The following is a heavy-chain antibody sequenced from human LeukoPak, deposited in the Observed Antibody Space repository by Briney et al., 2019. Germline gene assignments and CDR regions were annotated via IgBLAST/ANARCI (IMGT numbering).Heavy chain of an antibody. Sequence: SETLSLTCTVSGGSMRGYYWSWIRQPPGKGLEWIGSIYESGRTHYNPSLRSRITISVDTSKNQFSLELSSVTAADTAVYYCARGDSSSWSLFDYWGQGTLVTVSS. CDR1: GGSMRGYY. J-gene: IGHJ4*02. D-gene: IGHD6-13*01. CDR3: ARGDSSSWSLFDY. CDR2: IYESGRT. V-gene: IGHV4-39*01.